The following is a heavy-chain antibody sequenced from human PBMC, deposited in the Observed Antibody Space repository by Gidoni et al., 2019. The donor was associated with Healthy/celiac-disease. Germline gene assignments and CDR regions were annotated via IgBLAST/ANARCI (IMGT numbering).Heavy chain of an antibody. V-gene: IGHV3-23*01. CDR3: AKDDGGYDFWSN. CDR1: GSTCSSYA. CDR2: ISVSGGST. Sequence: EVQLLESGGGLVQPGGSLSLSCAASGSTCSSYAMSWVRQAPGKGLGWVSAISVSGGSTYYADSVKGRFTISRDNSKNTLYLQMNSLRAEDTAVYYCAKDDGGYDFWSNWGQGTLVTVSS. D-gene: IGHD3-3*01. J-gene: IGHJ4*02.